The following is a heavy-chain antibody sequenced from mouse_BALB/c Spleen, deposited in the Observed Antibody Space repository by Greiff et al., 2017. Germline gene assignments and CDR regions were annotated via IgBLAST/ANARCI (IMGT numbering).Heavy chain of an antibody. J-gene: IGHJ3*01. CDR2: ISYSGST. CDR1: GYSITSDYA. V-gene: IGHV3-2*02. D-gene: IGHD2-2*01. Sequence: DVKLQESGPGLVKPSQSLSLTCTVTGYSITSDYAWNWIRQFPGNKLEWMGYISYSGSTSYNPSLKSRISITRDTSKNQFILQLNSVTTEDTATYYCARFGYDPAWFAYWGQGTLVTVCA. CDR3: ARFGYDPAWFAY.